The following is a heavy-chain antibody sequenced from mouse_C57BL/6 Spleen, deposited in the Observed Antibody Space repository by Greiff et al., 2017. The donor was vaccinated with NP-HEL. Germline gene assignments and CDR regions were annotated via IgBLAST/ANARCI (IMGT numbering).Heavy chain of an antibody. CDR1: GFTFSSYA. CDR3: ARGAGPFAY. D-gene: IGHD6-1*01. CDR2: ISDGGSYT. Sequence: EVKLVESGGGLVKPGGSLKLSCAASGFTFSSYAMSWVRQTPEKRLEWVATISDGGSYTYYPDNVKGRFTISRDNAKNNLYLQMSHLKSEDTAMYYCARGAGPFAYWGQGTLVTVSA. V-gene: IGHV5-4*03. J-gene: IGHJ3*01.